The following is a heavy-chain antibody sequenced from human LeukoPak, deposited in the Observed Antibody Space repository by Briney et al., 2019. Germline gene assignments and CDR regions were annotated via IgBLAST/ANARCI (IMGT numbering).Heavy chain of an antibody. D-gene: IGHD2-15*01. V-gene: IGHV3-11*01. CDR3: ARPDCSGGSCYPPFDY. CDR2: ISSSGYTI. J-gene: IGHJ4*02. Sequence: GGSLRLSCAASGFTFSDYYMSWIRQAPGKGLEWVSYISSSGYTIYYADSVKGRFTISRDNAKNSVYLQMNSLRAEDTAVYYCARPDCSGGSCYPPFDYWGQGTLVTVSS. CDR1: GFTFSDYY.